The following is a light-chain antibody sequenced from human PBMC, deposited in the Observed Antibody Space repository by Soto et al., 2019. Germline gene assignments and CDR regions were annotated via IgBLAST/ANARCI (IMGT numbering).Light chain of an antibody. CDR2: KAS. V-gene: IGKV1-5*03. CDR1: QSVGSW. CDR3: QQYDAYPWT. Sequence: DIPMTQSPSTLSASVGDRVTITCRASQSVGSWLAWYQQKPGKAPKYLIYKASILESGVPSRFSGSGSGTECTLTISSLQPDDFATYYCQQYDAYPWTFGQGTKLDFK. J-gene: IGKJ2*02.